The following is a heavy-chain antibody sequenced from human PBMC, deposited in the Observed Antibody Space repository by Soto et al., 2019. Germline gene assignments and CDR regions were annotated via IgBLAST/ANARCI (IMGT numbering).Heavy chain of an antibody. Sequence: SVKVSCKASGFTFTTSAVQWVRLARGQRLEWIGWIVDGSNNTNYAQKFHERVTITRDMSTSTAYMDLSSLRYEDTAVYYCAAEPAAIKWGMDGWGQGTTVTVSS. V-gene: IGHV1-58*01. CDR3: AAEPAAIKWGMDG. CDR2: IVDGSNNT. D-gene: IGHD2-2*02. J-gene: IGHJ6*02. CDR1: GFTFTTSA.